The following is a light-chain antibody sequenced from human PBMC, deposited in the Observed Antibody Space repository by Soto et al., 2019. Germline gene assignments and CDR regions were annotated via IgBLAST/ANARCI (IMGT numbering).Light chain of an antibody. Sequence: IQLTQSPSSLSASVGDRVTITCRASQGISSYLAWYQQKPGKAPKLLIYAASTLQSGVPSRFSGSGSGTDFTLTIRSLQAEDFATYYCQQLNSYTLTFGGGTKVEIK. CDR1: QGISSY. CDR3: QQLNSYTLT. CDR2: AAS. V-gene: IGKV1-9*01. J-gene: IGKJ4*02.